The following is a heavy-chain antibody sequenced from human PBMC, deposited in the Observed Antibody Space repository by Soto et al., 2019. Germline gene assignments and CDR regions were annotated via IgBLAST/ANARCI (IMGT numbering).Heavy chain of an antibody. J-gene: IGHJ6*02. CDR3: ARDQYSSSSRETAGGMDV. V-gene: IGHV3-21*01. Sequence: PGGSLRLSCAASGFTFSSYSMNWVRQAPGKGLEWVSSISSSSSSYIYYADSVKGRFTISRDNAKNSLYLQMNSLRAEDTAVYYCARDQYSSSSRETAGGMDVWGQGTTVTVSS. CDR2: ISSSSSSYI. CDR1: GFTFSSYS. D-gene: IGHD6-6*01.